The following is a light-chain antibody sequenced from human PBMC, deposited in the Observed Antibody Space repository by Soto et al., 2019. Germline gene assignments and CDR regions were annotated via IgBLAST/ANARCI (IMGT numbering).Light chain of an antibody. V-gene: IGLV2-14*03. CDR1: SSDIGGYDH. Sequence: QSALTQPASVSGSPGQSITIPRTGTSSDIGGYDHVSWYQQHPGKAPKLLVYDVSNRPSGVSDRFSGSKSANTASLTISGLQAEDEADYYCNSYTTSSSLYVFGTGTKLTVL. CDR2: DVS. J-gene: IGLJ1*01. CDR3: NSYTTSSSLYV.